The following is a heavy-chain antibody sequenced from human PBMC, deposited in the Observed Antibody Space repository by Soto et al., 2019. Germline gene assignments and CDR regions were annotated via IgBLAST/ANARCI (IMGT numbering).Heavy chain of an antibody. V-gene: IGHV4-31*03. CDR2: IYYSGST. J-gene: IGHJ5*02. CDR1: GGSISSGGYY. D-gene: IGHD3-10*01. Sequence: SDTLSLTFTVSGGSISSGGYYWSWIRQHPGKGMELIGYIYYSGSTYYNPSLKSRVTISVDTSKRQFSLKLSSVTAADTAVYYCARAGITTVREFDXWGQGTLVTVSX. CDR3: ARAGITTVREFDX.